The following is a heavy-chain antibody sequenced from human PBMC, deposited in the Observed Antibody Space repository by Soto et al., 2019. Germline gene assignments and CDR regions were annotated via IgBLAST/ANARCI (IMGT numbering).Heavy chain of an antibody. D-gene: IGHD2-2*02. J-gene: IGHJ6*03. V-gene: IGHV5-51*01. CDR1: GYSFTSYC. CDR3: ARHRGTIPATAIASLAHYYYYYMDV. CDR2: IYPGDSDT. Sequence: PGESLKISCKGSGYSFTSYCIGWVRQMPGKGLEWMGIIYPGDSDTRYSPSFQGQVTISADKSTSTAYLQWSSLKASDTAMYYCARHRGTIPATAIASLAHYYYYYMDVWGKGTTVTVSS.